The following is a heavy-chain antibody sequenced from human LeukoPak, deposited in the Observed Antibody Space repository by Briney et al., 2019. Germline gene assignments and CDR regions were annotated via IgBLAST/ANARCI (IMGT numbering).Heavy chain of an antibody. D-gene: IGHD2-2*01. CDR1: GGSLSSYY. V-gene: IGHV4-59*12. Sequence: SETLSLTCTVSGGSLSSYYWSWIRQPPGKGLEWIGYIYYSGSTYYNPSLKSRVTISVDTSKNQFSLKLSSVTAADTAVYYCARMRHCSSTSCFRPYWFDPWGQGTLVTVSS. CDR2: IYYSGST. J-gene: IGHJ5*02. CDR3: ARMRHCSSTSCFRPYWFDP.